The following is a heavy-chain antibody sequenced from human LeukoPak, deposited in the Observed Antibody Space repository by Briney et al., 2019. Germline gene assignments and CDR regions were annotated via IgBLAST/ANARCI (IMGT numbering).Heavy chain of an antibody. CDR3: ARDGSSFGFDY. J-gene: IGHJ4*02. Sequence: ASVKVSCKASGSTFTSYYMHWVRQAPGQGLEWMGIINPSGGSTSYAQKFQGRVTMTRDTSTSTVYMELSSLRSEDTAVYYCARDGSSFGFDYWGQGTLVTVSS. CDR1: GSTFTSYY. V-gene: IGHV1-46*01. D-gene: IGHD3-3*01. CDR2: INPSGGST.